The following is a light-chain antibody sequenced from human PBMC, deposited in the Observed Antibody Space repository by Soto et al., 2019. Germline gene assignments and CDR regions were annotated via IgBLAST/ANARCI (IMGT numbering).Light chain of an antibody. CDR2: DAS. Sequence: EIVLTQSPATLSLSPGERATLSCRASQSVSTYLAWYQQKHGQAPRLLIYDASKRATGIPVRFSGSGSGTDFTLTITSLEAEDFGVYYCQQRSNWPPTWTFGQGTKVDIK. J-gene: IGKJ1*01. CDR1: QSVSTY. CDR3: QQRSNWPPTWT. V-gene: IGKV3-11*01.